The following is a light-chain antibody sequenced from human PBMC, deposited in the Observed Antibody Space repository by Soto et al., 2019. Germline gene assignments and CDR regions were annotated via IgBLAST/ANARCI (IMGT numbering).Light chain of an antibody. CDR1: SSNIGKNY. CDR2: DNI. Sequence: QSVLTQPPSVSAAPGQKVTISCSGSSSNIGKNYVSWYQQVPGSAPKLLIYDNIERPSGIPDRFSGSKSDTSATLGITGLQTGDEADYYCGTWDSSLSAVVFGGGTKLTV. J-gene: IGLJ2*01. CDR3: GTWDSSLSAVV. V-gene: IGLV1-51*01.